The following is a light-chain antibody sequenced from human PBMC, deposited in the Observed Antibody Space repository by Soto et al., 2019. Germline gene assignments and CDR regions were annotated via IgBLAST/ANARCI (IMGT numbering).Light chain of an antibody. CDR2: AAS. CDR3: QQSYSTPRT. V-gene: IGKV1-39*01. CDR1: QSISNY. Sequence: DIQMTQSPSSLSASVGDRVTITCRASQSISNYFNWYQQKPGKAPKILMFAASSLQSGVPSRFSGGGSGTDFTLNISSLQPEEFATYYGQQSYSTPRTFGQGTKVEIK. J-gene: IGKJ1*01.